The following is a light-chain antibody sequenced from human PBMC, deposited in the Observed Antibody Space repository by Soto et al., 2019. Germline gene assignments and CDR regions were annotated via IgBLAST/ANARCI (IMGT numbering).Light chain of an antibody. J-gene: IGKJ3*01. CDR1: QDIRNW. V-gene: IGKV1-12*01. CDR2: GAS. CDR3: QQADSFPRT. Sequence: DIQMTQSPSFVSASVGDRVTITCRASQDIRNWLAWYQQKPGKAPKFLIYGASSLQRGVPSRFSGSGSGTDFTLTISSLQPEDFGIYYCQQADSFPRTFGPGTKVDVK.